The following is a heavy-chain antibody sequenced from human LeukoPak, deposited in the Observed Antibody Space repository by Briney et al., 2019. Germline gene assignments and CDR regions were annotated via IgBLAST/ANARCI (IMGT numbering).Heavy chain of an antibody. CDR1: GFTFSRHA. Sequence: GGSLRLSCAASGFTFSRHAMSWVRQAPGKGLEWVSTTGLNSVNTLCAESVQGRFSISRDNSKNTLDLQMDNLRVDDTAVYYCAKGDDIGKHPTRAYYFDTWGQGTLVTASS. CDR3: AKGDDIGKHPTRAYYFDT. J-gene: IGHJ4*02. V-gene: IGHV3-23*01. D-gene: IGHD5-24*01. CDR2: TGLNSVNT.